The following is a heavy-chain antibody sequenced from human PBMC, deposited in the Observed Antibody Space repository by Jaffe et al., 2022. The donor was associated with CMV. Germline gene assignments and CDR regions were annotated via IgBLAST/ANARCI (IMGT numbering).Heavy chain of an antibody. V-gene: IGHV5-51*01. CDR2: IYPGDSDT. Sequence: EVQLVQSGAEVKKPGESLKISCKASGYSFTSFWIGWVRQMPGKGLEWMGIIYPGDSDTRYSPSFQGQVTISADKSISTAYLQWSSLKASDTAMYYCARGGSSSVVVTASFDYWGQGTLVTVSS. CDR1: GYSFTSFW. D-gene: IGHD2-21*02. CDR3: ARGGSSSVVVTASFDY. J-gene: IGHJ4*02.